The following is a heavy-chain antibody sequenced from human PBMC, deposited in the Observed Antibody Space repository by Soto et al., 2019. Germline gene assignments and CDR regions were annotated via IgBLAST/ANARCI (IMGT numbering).Heavy chain of an antibody. V-gene: IGHV3-7*01. D-gene: IGHD2-2*01. CDR3: AREGCSSTSCSAFDI. CDR2: IKQDGSEK. CDR1: GFTFSSHW. J-gene: IGHJ3*02. Sequence: GGSLRLSCAASGFTFSSHWMSWVRQAQGKGLEWVANIKQDGSEKYYVDSVKGRFTISRDNAKNSLYLQMNSLRAEDTAVYYCAREGCSSTSCSAFDIWGQGTMVTVSS.